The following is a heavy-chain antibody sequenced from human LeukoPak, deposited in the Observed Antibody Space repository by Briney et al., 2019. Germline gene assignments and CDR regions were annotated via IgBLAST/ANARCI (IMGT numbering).Heavy chain of an antibody. D-gene: IGHD2-2*01. CDR3: ARDVYCSSTSCYGIYYGMDV. J-gene: IGHJ6*02. Sequence: GRSLRLSCAASGFTFSSYCIHWVRQAPGKWLEWVAVIWYDGSNKYYADSVKGRFTISRDNSKNTLYLQMNSLRAEDTAVYYCARDVYCSSTSCYGIYYGMDVWGQGTTVTVSS. CDR1: GFTFSSYC. V-gene: IGHV3-33*01. CDR2: IWYDGSNK.